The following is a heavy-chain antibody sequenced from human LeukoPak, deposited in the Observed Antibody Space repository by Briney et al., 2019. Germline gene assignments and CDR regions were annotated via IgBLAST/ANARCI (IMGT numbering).Heavy chain of an antibody. CDR1: GGTFSSYA. D-gene: IGHD3-16*02. Sequence: GASVKVSCKASGGTFSSYAFSWVRQAPGQGLEWMGGIIPIFGTANYAQKFQGRVTITTDESTSTAYMELSSLRSEDTAVYYCAGNYVWGSYRPSAEYFQHWGQGTLVTVSS. V-gene: IGHV1-69*05. J-gene: IGHJ1*01. CDR2: IIPIFGTA. CDR3: AGNYVWGSYRPSAEYFQH.